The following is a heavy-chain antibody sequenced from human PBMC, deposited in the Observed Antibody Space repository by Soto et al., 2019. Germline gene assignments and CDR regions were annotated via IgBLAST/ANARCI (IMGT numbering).Heavy chain of an antibody. V-gene: IGHV2-5*02. Sequence: QITLKESGPTLVKPTQTLTLTCTFSGFSLSTSGMGVGWIRQPPGKALECLALIYWDDDKHYSPSLESRLTITKDTSKNQVVLTMTTMAPVDTATYYCAHRRAAASLDYWGQGTLVTVSS. D-gene: IGHD6-13*01. CDR1: GFSLSTSGMG. CDR3: AHRRAAASLDY. J-gene: IGHJ4*02. CDR2: IYWDDDK.